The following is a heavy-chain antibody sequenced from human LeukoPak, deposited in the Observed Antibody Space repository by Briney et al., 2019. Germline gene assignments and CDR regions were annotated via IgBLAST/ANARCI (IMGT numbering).Heavy chain of an antibody. D-gene: IGHD3-10*01. CDR3: ARFMVRENWFDP. J-gene: IGHJ5*02. CDR2: IDWDDDK. Sequence: SGPTLVNPTQTLTLTCTFSGFSLSTSGMCVSWIRQPPGKALEWLARIDWDDDKYYSTSLKTRLTISKDTSKNQVVLTMTNMDPVDTATYHCARFMVRENWFDPWGQGTLVTVSS. CDR1: GFSLSTSGMC. V-gene: IGHV2-70*11.